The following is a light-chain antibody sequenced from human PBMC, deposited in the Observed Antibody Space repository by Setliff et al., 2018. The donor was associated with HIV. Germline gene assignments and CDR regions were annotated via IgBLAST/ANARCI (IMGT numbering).Light chain of an antibody. CDR1: SNDIGTYLL. J-gene: IGLJ2*01. CDR3: RAYAGNSDLI. CDR2: DVN. Sequence: LTQPASVSGSPGQSITISCTGTSNDIGTYLLVSWYQQHPGRAPKLILYDVNKWPPGVSHRFSGSKSGNTASLTISGLQADDEAHYYCRAYAGNSDLIFGGGTKVTVL. V-gene: IGLV2-23*02.